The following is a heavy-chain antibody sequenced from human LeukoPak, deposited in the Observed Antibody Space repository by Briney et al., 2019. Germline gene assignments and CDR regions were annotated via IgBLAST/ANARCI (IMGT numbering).Heavy chain of an antibody. CDR2: ISYDGSNK. CDR3: ARDTYYYDSSGYSY. CDR1: GFTFSSYA. D-gene: IGHD3-22*01. J-gene: IGHJ4*02. V-gene: IGHV3-30*04. Sequence: PGGTLRLSCAASGFTFSSYAMHWVRQAPGKGLEWVAVISYDGSNKYYADSVKGRFTISRDNSKDTLYLQMNSLRAEDTAVYYCARDTYYYDSSGYSYWGQGTLVAVSS.